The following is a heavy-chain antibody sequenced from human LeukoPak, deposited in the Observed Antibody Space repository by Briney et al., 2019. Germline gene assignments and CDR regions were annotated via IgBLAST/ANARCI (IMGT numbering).Heavy chain of an antibody. CDR3: ASTSPRSVVVPAASGSDAFDS. CDR1: GGSISSSSYY. V-gene: IGHV4-39*07. J-gene: IGHJ3*02. Sequence: SETLSLTCTVSGGSISSSSYYWGWIRQPPGKGLEWIGSIYYSGSTYYNPSLKSRVTISVDTSKNQFSLKLSSVTAADTAVYYCASTSPRSVVVPAASGSDAFDSWGQGTMVTVSS. CDR2: IYYSGST. D-gene: IGHD2-2*01.